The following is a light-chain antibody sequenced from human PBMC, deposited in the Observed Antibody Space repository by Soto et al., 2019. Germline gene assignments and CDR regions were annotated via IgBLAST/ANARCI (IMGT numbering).Light chain of an antibody. CDR3: QQRNSWPLT. CDR2: DAS. Sequence: EIVLTQSPATLSLSPGERATLSCRASQSADTYLAWYQQKPGQAPRLLIYDASNRATGIPARFSGSGSGTDFTLIISSLEPEDFAVYYCQQRNSWPLTFGGGTKVEFK. CDR1: QSADTY. V-gene: IGKV3-11*01. J-gene: IGKJ4*01.